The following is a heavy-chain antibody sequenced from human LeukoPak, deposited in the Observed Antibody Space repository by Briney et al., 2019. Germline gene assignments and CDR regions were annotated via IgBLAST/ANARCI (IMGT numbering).Heavy chain of an antibody. Sequence: PSETLSLTCTVSGGSISGYFWSWIRQPPGKGLEWIGYIYYSGSSGSTHYNPSLRSRVTISVDTSKNQFSLKLSSVTAADTAVYYCARAASFWTGFYAFGYWGQGTLVTVSS. CDR1: GGSISGYF. D-gene: IGHD3/OR15-3a*01. V-gene: IGHV4-59*01. J-gene: IGHJ4*02. CDR2: IYYSGSSGST. CDR3: ARAASFWTGFYAFGY.